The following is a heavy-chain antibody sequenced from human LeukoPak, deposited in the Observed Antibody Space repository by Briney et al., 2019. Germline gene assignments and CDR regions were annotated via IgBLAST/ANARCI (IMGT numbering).Heavy chain of an antibody. V-gene: IGHV4-59*08. CDR1: GGSISSYY. CDR2: IFYSGRT. CDR3: ARDPWYYYGSGSYIDY. D-gene: IGHD3-10*01. J-gene: IGHJ4*02. Sequence: SETLSLTCTVSGGSISSYYWNWIRQPPGKGLEWIGYIFYSGRTNYNPSLKSRVTISVDTSKNQFSLKLSSVTAADTAVYYCARDPWYYYGSGSYIDYWGQGTLVTVSS.